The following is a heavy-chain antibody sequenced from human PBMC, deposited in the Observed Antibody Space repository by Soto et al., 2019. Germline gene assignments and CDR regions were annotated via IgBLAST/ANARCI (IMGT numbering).Heavy chain of an antibody. D-gene: IGHD3-3*01. V-gene: IGHV3-48*02. CDR3: ARDVGFGVGDY. Sequence: EVQLVESGGGFVQPGGSLRLSCAASGFTFGSYNMNWVRQAPGKGLEWVSYITASSNIYYADSVKGRFTISRDNAKNSLYLQMNSLSDEDTAVYYCARDVGFGVGDYWGQGTLVTVSS. CDR2: ITASSNI. J-gene: IGHJ4*02. CDR1: GFTFGSYN.